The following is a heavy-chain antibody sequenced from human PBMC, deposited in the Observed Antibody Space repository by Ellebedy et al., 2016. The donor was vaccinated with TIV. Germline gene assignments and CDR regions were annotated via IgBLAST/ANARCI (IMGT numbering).Heavy chain of an antibody. CDR3: TTLGGPKVGAAIGD. Sequence: ASVKVSCKASGGTFSSYPISWVRQAPGQGLEWMGRIIPILGITNYAQKFQGRVTITADKSTSTAYMELNSLRVEDTAVYYCTTLGGPKVGAAIGDWGQGTLVIVSS. CDR2: IIPILGIT. V-gene: IGHV1-69*02. D-gene: IGHD1-26*01. CDR1: GGTFSSYP. J-gene: IGHJ4*02.